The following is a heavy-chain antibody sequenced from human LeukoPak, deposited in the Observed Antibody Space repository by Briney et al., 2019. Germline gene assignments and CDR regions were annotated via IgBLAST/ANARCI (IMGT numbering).Heavy chain of an antibody. Sequence: SETLSLTCTVSGASVSSDTYYWSWIRQPPGKGLECIGYVYYGGSTNYNPSLKTPVTMSVDTSKNQFSLKLSSVTAADTAVYYCARLNYYDSSGHYAFDIWGQGTMVTVSS. CDR1: GASVSSDTYY. CDR3: ARLNYYDSSGHYAFDI. J-gene: IGHJ3*02. V-gene: IGHV4-61*01. D-gene: IGHD3-22*01. CDR2: VYYGGST.